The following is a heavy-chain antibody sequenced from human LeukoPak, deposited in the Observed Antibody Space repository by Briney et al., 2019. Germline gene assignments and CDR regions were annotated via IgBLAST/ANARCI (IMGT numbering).Heavy chain of an antibody. Sequence: GGSLRLSCAASGFTFSSYGMNWVRQAPGKGLEWVSYISSSSSTIYYADSVKGRFTISRDNSKNTLYLQMNSLRAEDTAVYYCARVNGGYYFDYWGQGTLVTVSS. V-gene: IGHV3-48*01. CDR2: ISSSSSTI. CDR3: ARVNGGYYFDY. J-gene: IGHJ4*02. CDR1: GFTFSSYG.